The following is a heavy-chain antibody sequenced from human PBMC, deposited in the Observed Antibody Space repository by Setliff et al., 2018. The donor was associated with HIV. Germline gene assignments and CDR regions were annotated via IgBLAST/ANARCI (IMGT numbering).Heavy chain of an antibody. Sequence: GGSLRLSCAASGLTFNNAWMNWVRQAPGKGLEWVGRIKSASAGGAIDYAAPVKGRFSISRDDSEKKLYLQMNSLRTDDTAVYYCATVYSGWKHLDNWGQGTLVTVSS. CDR3: ATVYSGWKHLDN. V-gene: IGHV3-15*07. CDR2: IKSASAGGAI. J-gene: IGHJ4*02. D-gene: IGHD5-12*01. CDR1: GLTFNNAW.